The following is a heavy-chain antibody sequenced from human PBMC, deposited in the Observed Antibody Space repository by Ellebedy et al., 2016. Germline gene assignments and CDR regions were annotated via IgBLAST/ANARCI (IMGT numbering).Heavy chain of an antibody. CDR1: GFSLSTSGVC. V-gene: IGHV2-5*01. D-gene: IGHD2/OR15-2a*01. J-gene: IGHJ4*02. CDR2: IHWNDEE. Sequence: SGPTLVKPTQTLTLTCSFSGFSLSTSGVCVGWLRQPPGKALEWLTLIHWNDEERYSPSLRSRLTITKDTSKNHVVLTMTNMDPVDTATYFCARCKGPGSAYFDFWGQGTLVTVSS. CDR3: ARCKGPGSAYFDF.